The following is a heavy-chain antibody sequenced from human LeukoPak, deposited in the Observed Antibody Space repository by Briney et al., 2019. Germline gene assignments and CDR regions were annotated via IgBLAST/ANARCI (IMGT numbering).Heavy chain of an antibody. V-gene: IGHV3-15*01. CDR3: TTTLLL. J-gene: IGHJ4*02. CDR1: GFTFSNAW. CDR2: IKTKTGGGTT. Sequence: GGSLRLSCAASGFTFSNAWLTWVRQAPGKGLEWVGRIKTKTGGGTTDYAAPVKGRFTISRDDSKNTLYLQMNSLTTADTAVYYCTTTLLLRGQGTLVTVSS.